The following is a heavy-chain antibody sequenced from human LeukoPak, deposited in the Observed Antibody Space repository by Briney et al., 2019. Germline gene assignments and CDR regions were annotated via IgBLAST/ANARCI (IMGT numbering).Heavy chain of an antibody. CDR1: GGSISSGDYY. CDR2: IYYSGST. J-gene: IGHJ6*02. D-gene: IGHD1-26*01. CDR3: ARGRGELLYYGMDV. Sequence: SEPLSLTCTVSGGSISSGDYYWSWIRQPPGKGLEWIGYIYYSGSTYYNPSLKSRVTMSVDTSKNQFSLKLSSVTAADTAVYYCARGRGELLYYGMDVWGQGTTVTVSS. V-gene: IGHV4-30-4*01.